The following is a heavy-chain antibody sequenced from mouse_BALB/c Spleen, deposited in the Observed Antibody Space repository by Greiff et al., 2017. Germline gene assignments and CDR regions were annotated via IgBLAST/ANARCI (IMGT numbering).Heavy chain of an antibody. J-gene: IGHJ4*01. V-gene: IGHV10S3*01. CDR3: VRGTGYAMDY. Sequence: VKDRFTISRDDSQSMLYLQMNNLKTEDTAMYYCVRGTGYAMDYWGQGTSVTVSS.